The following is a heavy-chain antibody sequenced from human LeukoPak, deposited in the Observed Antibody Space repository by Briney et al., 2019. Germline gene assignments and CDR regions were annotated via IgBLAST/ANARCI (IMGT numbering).Heavy chain of an antibody. CDR2: ISPNSGDT. CDR1: GYTFTGYL. Sequence: PSVKVSCKASGYTFTGYLMHWVRQAPGQGLEWMGWISPNSGDTKYAQKFQGRITMTRDTSISTAYMELSRLRSDDTAVYYCVRGLTTVATWLYLWGRGTLVTVSS. CDR3: VRGLTTVATWLYL. V-gene: IGHV1-2*02. D-gene: IGHD4-17*01. J-gene: IGHJ2*01.